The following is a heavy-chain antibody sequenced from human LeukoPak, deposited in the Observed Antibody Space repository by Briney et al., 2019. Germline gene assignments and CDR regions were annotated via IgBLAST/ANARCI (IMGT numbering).Heavy chain of an antibody. CDR1: GGSFSGYY. CDR3: ARRPFGVPFDP. V-gene: IGHV4-34*01. D-gene: IGHD3-3*01. CDR2: INHSGST. Sequence: SETLSLTCAVYGGSFSGYYWSWIRQPPGKGLEWIGEINHSGSTNYNPSLKSRVTISVDTSKNQFSLKLSSVTAADTAVYYCARRPFGVPFDPWGQGTLVTVSS. J-gene: IGHJ5*02.